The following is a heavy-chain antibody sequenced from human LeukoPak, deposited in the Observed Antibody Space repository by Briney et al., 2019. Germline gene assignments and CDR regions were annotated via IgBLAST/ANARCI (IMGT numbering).Heavy chain of an antibody. J-gene: IGHJ6*03. CDR1: GFTFSSYW. CDR2: INSDGSST. D-gene: IGHD2-2*01. Sequence: GGSLRLSCADSGFTFSSYWMHWVRQAPGKGLVWVSRINSDGSSTIYADSVKGRFTISRDNAKNTLYLQMNSLRAEDTAVYYCARTFSSTSYYYYYMDVWGKGTTVTVSS. V-gene: IGHV3-74*01. CDR3: ARTFSSTSYYYYYMDV.